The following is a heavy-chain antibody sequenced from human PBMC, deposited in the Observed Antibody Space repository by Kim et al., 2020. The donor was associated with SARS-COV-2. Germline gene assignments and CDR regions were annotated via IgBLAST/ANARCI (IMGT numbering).Heavy chain of an antibody. Sequence: SETLSLTCTVSGYSISSGYYWGWIRQPPGKGLEWIGSIYHSGSTYYNPSLKSRVTISVDTSKNQFSLKLSSVTAADTAVYYCARDPSPYYYGSGSPNWF. CDR1: GYSISSGYY. CDR2: IYHSGST. V-gene: IGHV4-38-2*02. CDR3: ARDPSPYYYGSGSPNWF. D-gene: IGHD3-10*01. J-gene: IGHJ5*01.